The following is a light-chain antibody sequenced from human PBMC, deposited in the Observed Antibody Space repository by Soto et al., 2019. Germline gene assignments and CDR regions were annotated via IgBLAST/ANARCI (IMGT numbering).Light chain of an antibody. J-gene: IGKJ1*01. V-gene: IGKV3-15*01. CDR2: GAS. CDR3: QQYNNWLRT. CDR1: QSVSSN. Sequence: DIVMTQSPSTLSVSLGDRATISCRASQSVSSNLAWYQQKPGQAPKLLIYGASTMDTGIPARFSGSGSGTEFTLTISSLQSEDVAFYYCQQYNNWLRTFGQGTKVEIK.